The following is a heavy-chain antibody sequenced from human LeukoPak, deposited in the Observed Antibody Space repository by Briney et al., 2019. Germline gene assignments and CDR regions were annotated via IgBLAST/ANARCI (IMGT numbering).Heavy chain of an antibody. CDR1: GFTFSSYW. CDR2: IKQDGSEK. J-gene: IGHJ4*02. CDR3: ARVDRRGVTIANFDY. D-gene: IGHD3-3*01. V-gene: IGHV3-7*01. Sequence: PGGSLRLSCAASGFTFSSYWMSWVRQAPGKGLEWVANIKQDGSEKYYVDSVKGRFTISRDNAKNSLYLQMNSLRAEDTAVYYCARVDRRGVTIANFDYWGQGTLVTVSS.